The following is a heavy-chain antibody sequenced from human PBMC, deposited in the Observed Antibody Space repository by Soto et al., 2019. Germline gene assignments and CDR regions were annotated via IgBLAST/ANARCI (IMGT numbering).Heavy chain of an antibody. CDR2: IYHTGTT. V-gene: IGHV4-59*01. J-gene: IGHJ4*02. CDR1: GGSISNYY. CDR3: ARAPRDAIPGY. D-gene: IGHD2-2*01. Sequence: SETLSLTCTVSGGSISNYYWSWIRQPPGKGLEWIGYIYHTGTTNYNPSLKSRVTISLDTSKSQFSLRLSSVTAADTAVYYCARAPRDAIPGYWGQGTLVTVSS.